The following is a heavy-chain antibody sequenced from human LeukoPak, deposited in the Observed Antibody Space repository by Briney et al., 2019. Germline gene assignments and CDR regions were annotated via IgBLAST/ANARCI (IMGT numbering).Heavy chain of an antibody. CDR1: GYTFTNYG. Sequence: ASVKVSCKTSGYTFTNYGIGWVRQAPGQGLEWMGWISCYNGKTNYVQKFRGRVAMTADTSTSTVYMELRSLISDDTAVHYCARDIATVQHQDWGQGTLVTVSS. J-gene: IGHJ4*02. CDR2: ISCYNGKT. CDR3: ARDIATVQHQD. D-gene: IGHD1-1*01. V-gene: IGHV1-18*01.